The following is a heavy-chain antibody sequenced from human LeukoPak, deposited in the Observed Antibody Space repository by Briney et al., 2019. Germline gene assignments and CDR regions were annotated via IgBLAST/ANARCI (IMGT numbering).Heavy chain of an antibody. V-gene: IGHV4-30-4*08. D-gene: IGHD3-10*01. CDR2: IYYSGST. J-gene: IGHJ4*02. CDR3: AREVRGHFDY. Sequence: PSETLSLTCTVSGGSISSGGYYWSWIRQHPGKGLEWIGYIYYSGSTCSNPSLKSRVTISVDTSKNQFSLKLSSVTAADTAVYYSAREVRGHFDYWGQGTLVTVSS. CDR1: GGSISSGGYY.